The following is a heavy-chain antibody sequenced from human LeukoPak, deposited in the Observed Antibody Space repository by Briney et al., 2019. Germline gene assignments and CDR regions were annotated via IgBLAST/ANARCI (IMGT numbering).Heavy chain of an antibody. V-gene: IGHV3-23*01. CDR3: SWDHTGKEDI. CDR1: GFTVSSNY. J-gene: IGHJ3*02. Sequence: HTGGSLRLSCAAFGFTVSSNYMSWVRQAPGKGLEWVSAISGSGGSTYYADSVKGRFTISRDNSKNTLYLQMNSLRADDTAVYYCSWDHTGKEDIWGQGTMVTVSS. CDR2: ISGSGGST. D-gene: IGHD2-8*02.